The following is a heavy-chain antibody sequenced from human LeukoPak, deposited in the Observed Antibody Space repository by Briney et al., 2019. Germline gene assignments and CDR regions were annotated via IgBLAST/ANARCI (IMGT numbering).Heavy chain of an antibody. V-gene: IGHV4-4*07. CDR2: IYTSGST. CDR3: AREGHGDYVGSWFDP. D-gene: IGHD4-17*01. Sequence: SETLSLTCTASGGSISSYYWSWIRQPAGKGLEWIRRIYTSGSTNYNPSLKSRVTMSVDTSKNQFSLKLSSVTAADTAVYYCAREGHGDYVGSWFDPWGQGTLVTVSS. J-gene: IGHJ5*02. CDR1: GGSISSYY.